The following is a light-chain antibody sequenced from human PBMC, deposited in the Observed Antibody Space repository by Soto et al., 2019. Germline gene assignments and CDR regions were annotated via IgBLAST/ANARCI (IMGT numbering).Light chain of an antibody. J-gene: IGLJ1*01. V-gene: IGLV2-14*01. CDR1: SSDVGGYNY. Sequence: QSALTQPASVSGSPGQSITISCTGTSSDVGGYNYVSWYQQHPGKAPKLMIYEVSNRPSGVSNRFSGSKSGNTASLTISGLQAEDQADYYCSSCTSSSTLFYVFGTGTKVTVL. CDR2: EVS. CDR3: SSCTSSSTLFYV.